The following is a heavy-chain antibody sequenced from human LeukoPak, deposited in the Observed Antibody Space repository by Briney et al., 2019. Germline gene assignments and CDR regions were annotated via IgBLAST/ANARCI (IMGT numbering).Heavy chain of an antibody. D-gene: IGHD1-26*01. J-gene: IGHJ4*02. CDR1: GDSVSSNSAA. Sequence: SQTLSLTCAISGDSVSSNSAAWNWIRQPPSRGLEWLGRTYYRSKWYNEYAVSVKSRMTINPDTSKNQFSLQLNSVTPEDTAVYYCATGDGHTYSQYFFHYWGPGTLVTVSS. CDR2: TYYRSKWYN. V-gene: IGHV6-1*01. CDR3: ATGDGHTYSQYFFHY.